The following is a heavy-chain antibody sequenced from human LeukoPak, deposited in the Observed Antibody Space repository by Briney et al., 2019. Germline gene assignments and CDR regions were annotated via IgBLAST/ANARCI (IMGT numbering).Heavy chain of an antibody. CDR1: GYSISSGYY. CDR3: ARSGTYQYSSAYDY. CDR2: IGHSGST. Sequence: PSETLSLTCTVSGYSISSGYYWTWIRQPPGKRLEWLGEIGHSGSTNYNPSLNSRVTVSLDTSKNQFSLRLTSVTAADTAVYYCARSGTYQYSSAYDYWGQGTLVTVSS. D-gene: IGHD3-10*01. V-gene: IGHV4-38-2*02. J-gene: IGHJ4*01.